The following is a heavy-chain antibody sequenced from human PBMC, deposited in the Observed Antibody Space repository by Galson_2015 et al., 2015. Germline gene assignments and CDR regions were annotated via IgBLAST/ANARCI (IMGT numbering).Heavy chain of an antibody. CDR2: INPNTGNP. D-gene: IGHD4-17*01. V-gene: IGHV7-4-1*02. CDR3: ARPQGLTTVTFDAFDI. CDR1: GYTFTSCA. J-gene: IGHJ3*02. Sequence: SGYTFTSCAMHWVRQAPGQGLEWMGWINPNTGNPTYAQGFTGRFVFSLDTSVSTAYLQISSLKAEDTAVYYCARPQGLTTVTFDAFDIWGQGTMVTVSS.